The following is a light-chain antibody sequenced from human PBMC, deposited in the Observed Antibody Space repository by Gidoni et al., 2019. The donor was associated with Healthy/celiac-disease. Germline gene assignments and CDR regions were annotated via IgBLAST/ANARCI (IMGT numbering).Light chain of an antibody. J-gene: IGKJ4*01. Sequence: DIQMTQSPSSLSASVGDRVTITCQASQDISNYLNWYQQKPGKAPKLLIYDASNVETGVPSRFSGSGSGTDFTFTISSLQPEDIATYYCQQYDNHPTFGGGTKVEIK. CDR3: QQYDNHPT. V-gene: IGKV1-33*01. CDR1: QDISNY. CDR2: DAS.